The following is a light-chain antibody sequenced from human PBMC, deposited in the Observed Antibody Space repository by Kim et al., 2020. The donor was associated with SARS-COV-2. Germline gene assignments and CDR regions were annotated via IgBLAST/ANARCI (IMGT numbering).Light chain of an antibody. CDR3: QQYGNSPWT. CDR1: QSVSSNY. V-gene: IGKV3-20*01. CDR2: GAY. J-gene: IGKJ1*01. Sequence: EIVLTQSPGTLSLSPGERATLSCRASQSVSSNYLVWYQQKPGQAPSLLIYGAYHRATGIPDRFSGSVSGTDFTLTINRLEPEDFAVYHCQQYGNSPWTFGQGTKVDIK.